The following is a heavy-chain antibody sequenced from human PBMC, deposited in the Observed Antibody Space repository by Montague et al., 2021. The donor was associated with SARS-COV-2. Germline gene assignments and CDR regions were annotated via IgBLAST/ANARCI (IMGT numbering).Heavy chain of an antibody. CDR1: GDSVSSNSVA. D-gene: IGHD6-19*01. CDR2: TYYRSKWYS. V-gene: IGHV6-1*01. J-gene: IGHJ4*02. Sequence: CAISGDSVSSNSVARSWLRQSPSRGLEWLGRTYYRSKWYSDYAPSVRGRLTVNPDASKNEFSLELNYVTPEDTAVYYCVRYSGWFYFDFWGQGTLVTVSS. CDR3: VRYSGWFYFDF.